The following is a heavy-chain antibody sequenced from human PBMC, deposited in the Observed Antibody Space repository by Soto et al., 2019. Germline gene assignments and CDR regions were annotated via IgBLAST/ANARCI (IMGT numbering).Heavy chain of an antibody. V-gene: IGHV3-33*01. J-gene: IGHJ6*02. CDR1: GFTFSSYG. D-gene: IGHD1-26*01. CDR2: IWYDGSNK. CDR3: ARDLAHLPTYGMDV. Sequence: GGSLRLSCAASGFTFSSYGMHWVRQAPGKGLEWGAVIWYDGSNKYYGDSVKGRFTISRDNSKNKLYLQMNSLRAEDTAVYYCARDLAHLPTYGMDVWGQGTTVTVSS.